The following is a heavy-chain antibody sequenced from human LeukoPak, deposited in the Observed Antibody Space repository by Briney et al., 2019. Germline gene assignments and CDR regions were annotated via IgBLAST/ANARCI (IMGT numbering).Heavy chain of an antibody. CDR2: IYQSGNT. CDR1: GGPISSNAYS. Sequence: SETPSLTCAVSGGPISSNAYSWSWIRQPPGKGLEWIGYIYQSGNTYYNPSLKSRVTISIGRSKNQFSLNLSSVTAADTAVYYCARVGNWFGPWGQGTLVTVSS. CDR3: ARVGNWFGP. V-gene: IGHV4-30-2*01. D-gene: IGHD1-26*01. J-gene: IGHJ5*01.